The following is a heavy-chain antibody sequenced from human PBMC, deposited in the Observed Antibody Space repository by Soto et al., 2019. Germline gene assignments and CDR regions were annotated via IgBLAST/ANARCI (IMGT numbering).Heavy chain of an antibody. D-gene: IGHD3-16*01. CDR1: VYAFSNND. V-gene: IGHV1-8*01. J-gene: IGHJ5*02. CDR2: MNPNSGNG. Sequence: QVQLLQSGVEVKKPGASVKVSCQASVYAFSNNDSSWVRQGTGQGLEWMGWMNPNSGNGGYAQKFQGRVTMTRDTSTSTAYMEQSSLTSDDTAIYYCARMATSGTLNWFDPWGQGTLVTVSS. CDR3: ARMATSGTLNWFDP.